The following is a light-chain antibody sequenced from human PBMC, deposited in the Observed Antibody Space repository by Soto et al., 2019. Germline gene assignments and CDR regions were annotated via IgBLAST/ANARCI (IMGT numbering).Light chain of an antibody. CDR2: LNSDGSH. V-gene: IGLV4-69*01. J-gene: IGLJ2*01. CDR3: QTWGSGIVV. Sequence: QSVLTQSPSASASLGASVKLTCTLSSGHSNYAIAWHQQQSEKGPRYLMKLNSDGSHSKGDGIPDRFSGSSSWAERYLNISSLQSEDEADYYCQTWGSGIVVFGGGTQVTVL. CDR1: SGHSNYA.